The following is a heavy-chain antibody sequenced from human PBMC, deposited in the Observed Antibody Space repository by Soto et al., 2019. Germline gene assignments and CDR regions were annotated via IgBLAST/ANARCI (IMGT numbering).Heavy chain of an antibody. Sequence: THALALTLALAGCRLSKKRVGVGWIRQSPGKALEWLALIYWSGDEHYRPSLKSRLSIIKDTSKNHVVLIMTDMDPVDTATYYCARGLATLPDFPCDIWGPGSRFTVS. CDR1: GCRLSKKRVG. J-gene: IGHJ3*02. CDR3: ARGLATLPDFPCDI. CDR2: IYWSGDE. V-gene: IGHV2-5*01. D-gene: IGHD6-6*01.